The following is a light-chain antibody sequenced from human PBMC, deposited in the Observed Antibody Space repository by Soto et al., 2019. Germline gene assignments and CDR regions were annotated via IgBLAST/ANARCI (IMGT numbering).Light chain of an antibody. Sequence: DIQLTQSPSSLSASVGDRVTITCRAGQSIISYLNWYEQKPGKAPKLLIYAASTLQTGVPSRFSGSGSGTYFTLTISSLQHEDCTTYYCQQSYSTPPTFGQGTRVEIK. CDR2: AAS. CDR3: QQSYSTPPT. CDR1: QSIISY. V-gene: IGKV1-39*01. J-gene: IGKJ1*01.